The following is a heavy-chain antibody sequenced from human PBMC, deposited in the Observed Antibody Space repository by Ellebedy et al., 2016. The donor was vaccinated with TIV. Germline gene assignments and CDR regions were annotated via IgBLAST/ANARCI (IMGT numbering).Heavy chain of an antibody. Sequence: AASVKVSCKASGYTFTSYGISWVRQAPGQGLEWMGWISAYNGNTNYAQKLQGRVTMTTDTSTSTAYMELRSLRSDDTAVYYCARDLIPPGGNCGMDVWGQGTTVTVSS. J-gene: IGHJ6*02. D-gene: IGHD1-14*01. CDR2: ISAYNGNT. CDR3: ARDLIPPGGNCGMDV. V-gene: IGHV1-18*01. CDR1: GYTFTSYG.